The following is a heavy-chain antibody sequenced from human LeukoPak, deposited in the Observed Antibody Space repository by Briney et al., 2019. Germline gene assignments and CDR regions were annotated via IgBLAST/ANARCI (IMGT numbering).Heavy chain of an antibody. D-gene: IGHD2-2*01. CDR2: INTYNGNT. V-gene: IGHV1-18*01. Sequence: GASVKVSCKTSGYTFSNYGIIWVRQAPGQGLEWMGWINTYNGNTNYIEKLQGRVTVTTDTSTSTAYMELRSLRSDDTAVYYCARVVVPAAMVDYYYYYMDVWGKGTTVTVSS. J-gene: IGHJ6*03. CDR3: ARVVVPAAMVDYYYYYMDV. CDR1: GYTFSNYG.